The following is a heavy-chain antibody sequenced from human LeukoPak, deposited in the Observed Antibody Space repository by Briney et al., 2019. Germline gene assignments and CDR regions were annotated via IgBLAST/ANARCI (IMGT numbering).Heavy chain of an antibody. J-gene: IGHJ4*02. Sequence: KSSQTLSLTCTVSGGSISSGGYYWSWIRQHPGKGLEWIGYIYYSGSTYYNPSLKSRVTISVDTSKNQFSLKLSSVTAADTAVYYCARGSSWSDYYFDYWGQGTLVTVSS. CDR1: GGSISSGGYY. CDR2: IYYSGST. V-gene: IGHV4-31*03. D-gene: IGHD6-13*01. CDR3: ARGSSWSDYYFDY.